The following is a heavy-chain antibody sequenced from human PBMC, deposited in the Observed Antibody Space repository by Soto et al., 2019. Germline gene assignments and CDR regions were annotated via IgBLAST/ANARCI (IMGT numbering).Heavy chain of an antibody. CDR2: ISSNGGST. CDR1: GFTFSTYA. Sequence: GGSLRLSCAASGFTFSTYAMHWVRQAPGKGLEYVSAISSNGGSTYYANSVKGRFTISRDNSKDTLYLQMGSLRAEDMAVYYWGTRGYFYYYMDVWGKGTTVTVSS. J-gene: IGHJ6*03. V-gene: IGHV3-64*01. D-gene: IGHD1-1*01. CDR3: GTRGYFYYYMDV.